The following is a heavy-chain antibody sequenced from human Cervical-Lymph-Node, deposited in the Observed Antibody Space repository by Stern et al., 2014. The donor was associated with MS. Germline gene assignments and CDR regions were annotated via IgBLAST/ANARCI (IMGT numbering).Heavy chain of an antibody. V-gene: IGHV3-30*01. CDR3: ASSQGSGSYGT. D-gene: IGHD1-26*01. CDR2: ISYDGSNK. J-gene: IGHJ4*02. CDR1: GFTFSSYA. Sequence: VQLVQSGGGVVQPGRSLRLSCAASGFTFSSYAMHWVRQAPGKGLEWVAVISYDGSNKYYADSVKGRFTISRDNSKNTLYLQMNSLRAEDTAVYYCASSQGSGSYGTWGQGTLVTVSS.